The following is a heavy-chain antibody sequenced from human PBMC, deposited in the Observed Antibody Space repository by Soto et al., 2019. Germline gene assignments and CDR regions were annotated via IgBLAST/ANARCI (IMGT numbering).Heavy chain of an antibody. J-gene: IGHJ4*02. V-gene: IGHV4-59*08. Sequence: RTGTGSGGSKSSYYWSWFQQTPGKGLEWIGYIYYSGSTNYNPSLKSRVTISVDTSKNQFSLKLSSVTAADTAVYYCARHPGHYDILTGPDYWGQGTLVTVPS. D-gene: IGHD3-9*01. CDR2: IYYSGST. CDR1: GGSKSSYY. CDR3: ARHPGHYDILTGPDY.